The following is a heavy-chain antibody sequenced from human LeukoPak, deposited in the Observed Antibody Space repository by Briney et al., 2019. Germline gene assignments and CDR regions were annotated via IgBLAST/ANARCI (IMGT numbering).Heavy chain of an antibody. V-gene: IGHV4-61*02. CDR3: AREMQTDNWFDP. CDR2: IYISGST. Sequence: SQTLSLTCTVSGGSISSGSYYWSWIRQPAGKGLEWIGRIYISGSTNYNPSLKSRVTISVDTSKNQFSLKLSSVTAADTAVYYCAREMQTDNWFDPWGQGTLVTVSS. J-gene: IGHJ5*02. CDR1: GGSISSGSYY.